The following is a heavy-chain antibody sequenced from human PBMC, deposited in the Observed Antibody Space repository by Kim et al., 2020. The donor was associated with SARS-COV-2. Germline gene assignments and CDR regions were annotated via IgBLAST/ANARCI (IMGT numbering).Heavy chain of an antibody. Sequence: SETLSLTCAVYGGSFSGYYWSWIRQPPGKGLEWIGEINHSGSTNYNPSFKSRVTISVDTSKNQFSLKLSSVTAADTAVYYCARGRYSSSWYGPHWYFDL. CDR1: GGSFSGYY. V-gene: IGHV4-34*01. J-gene: IGHJ2*01. D-gene: IGHD6-13*01. CDR2: INHSGST. CDR3: ARGRYSSSWYGPHWYFDL.